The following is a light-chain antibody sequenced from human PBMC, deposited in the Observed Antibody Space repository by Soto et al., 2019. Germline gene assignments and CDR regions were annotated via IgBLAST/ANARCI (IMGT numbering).Light chain of an antibody. V-gene: IGKV2-30*02. CDR2: KVS. Sequence: DVVMTQSPLSLPVTLGQPASISCRSSQSLVHSDGSTYLNWFQQRPGQAPRRLIYKVSNRDSGVPDRFSGSGSGSDFTLKISGVEAEDVGVYFCMQGTHWPPTYGQGTKLEIK. CDR3: MQGTHWPPT. J-gene: IGKJ2*01. CDR1: QSLVHSDGSTY.